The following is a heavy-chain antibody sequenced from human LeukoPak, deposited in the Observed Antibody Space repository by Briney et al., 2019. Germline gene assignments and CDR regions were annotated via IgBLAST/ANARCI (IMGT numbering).Heavy chain of an antibody. D-gene: IGHD6-19*01. CDR2: ISAYNGNT. Sequence: GASVKVSCKASGYTFTSYGISWVRQAPGQGLEWMGWISAYNGNTNYAQKLQGRVTMTTDTSTSTAYRELRSLRSDDTAVYYCARDPYSSGTVDYWGQGTLVTVSS. V-gene: IGHV1-18*01. CDR1: GYTFTSYG. J-gene: IGHJ4*02. CDR3: ARDPYSSGTVDY.